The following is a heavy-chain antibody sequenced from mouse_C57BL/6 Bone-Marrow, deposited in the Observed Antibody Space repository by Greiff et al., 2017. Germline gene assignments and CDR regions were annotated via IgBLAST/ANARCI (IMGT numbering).Heavy chain of an antibody. V-gene: IGHV1-64*01. D-gene: IGHD4-1*01. CDR2: IHPNSGST. CDR3: ARSGANWADY. J-gene: IGHJ2*01. Sequence: VQLQQPGAELVKPGASVKLSCKASGYTFTSYWMHWVKQRPGQGLEWIGMIHPNSGSTNYNEKFKSKATLTVDKSSSTVYMQLISLTSEDSAVYYCARSGANWADYGGQGTTLKGSS. CDR1: GYTFTSYW.